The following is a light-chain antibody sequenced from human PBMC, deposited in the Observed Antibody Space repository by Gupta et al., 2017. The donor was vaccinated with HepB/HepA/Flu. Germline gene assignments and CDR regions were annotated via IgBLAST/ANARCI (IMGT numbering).Light chain of an antibody. CDR1: QSISSY. V-gene: IGKV1-39*01. CDR2: AAS. Sequence: IQMTHSPSSLSASVGDRVTITFRASQSISSYLNWYQQKPGKAPKLLIYAASSLQSGVPSRFSGSGSGTEFTLTISSLQPEDFATYYCQQSYSTPLTFGGGTKVESK. J-gene: IGKJ4*01. CDR3: QQSYSTPLT.